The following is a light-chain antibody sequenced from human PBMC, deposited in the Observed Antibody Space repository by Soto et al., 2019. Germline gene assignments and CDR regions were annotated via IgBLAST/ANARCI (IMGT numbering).Light chain of an antibody. CDR1: SSNIGSNT. Sequence: QSVLTQPPSASGTPGQRVTISCSGSSSNIGSNTVNWYQPLPGTAPKLLIYSNNQRPSLVPDRFSGSKSGTSASLAISGLQSEDEADYYCAAWDDSLNGPVVFGGGTKLTVL. V-gene: IGLV1-44*01. CDR2: SNN. CDR3: AAWDDSLNGPVV. J-gene: IGLJ2*01.